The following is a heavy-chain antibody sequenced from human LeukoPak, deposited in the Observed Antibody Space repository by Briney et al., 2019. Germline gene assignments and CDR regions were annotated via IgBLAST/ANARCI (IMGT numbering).Heavy chain of an antibody. V-gene: IGHV3-48*04. CDR1: GFTFSSYS. Sequence: GGSLRLSCAASGFTFSSYSMNWVRQAPGKGLEWVSYISSSSSTIYYADSVKGRFTISRDNAKNSLYLQMNSLRAEDTAVYYCAYNDIDYGDYGGKGYWGQGTLVIVSS. CDR2: ISSSSSTI. J-gene: IGHJ4*02. D-gene: IGHD4-17*01. CDR3: AYNDIDYGDYGGKGY.